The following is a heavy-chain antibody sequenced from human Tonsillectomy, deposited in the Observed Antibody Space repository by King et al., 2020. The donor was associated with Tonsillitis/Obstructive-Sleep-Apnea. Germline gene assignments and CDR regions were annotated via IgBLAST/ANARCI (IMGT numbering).Heavy chain of an antibody. CDR3: ARGRGVLRFLEWLPQIDY. CDR2: IYYSGST. D-gene: IGHD3-3*01. Sequence: QLQESGPGLVKPSQTLSLTCTVSGGSISSGGYYWSWIRQHPGKGLEWIGYIYYSGSTYYNPSLTRRVTISVDTSKNQFSLKLSSVTAAVTAVYYCARGRGVLRFLEWLPQIDYWGQGTLVTVSS. CDR1: GGSISSGGYY. V-gene: IGHV4-31*03. J-gene: IGHJ4*02.